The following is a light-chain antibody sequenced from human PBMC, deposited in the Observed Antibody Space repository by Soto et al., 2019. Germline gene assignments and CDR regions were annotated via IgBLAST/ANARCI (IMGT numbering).Light chain of an antibody. CDR2: SNT. V-gene: IGLV1-44*01. Sequence: QSVLTQPPSASGTPGQRVTISCSGSSSNIGGNKVNWYQQLPGTAPKLLIYSNTQRPSGVPDRFSGSKSGTSASLAISGLQSEDEADYYCAAWDDTLNGYVFGIGTKLTVL. J-gene: IGLJ1*01. CDR3: AAWDDTLNGYV. CDR1: SSNIGGNK.